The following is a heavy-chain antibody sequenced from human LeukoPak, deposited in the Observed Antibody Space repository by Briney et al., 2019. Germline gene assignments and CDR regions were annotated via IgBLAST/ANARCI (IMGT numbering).Heavy chain of an antibody. CDR2: ISGSGGST. V-gene: IGHV3-23*01. CDR3: AKDPAMIIYYYYMDV. Sequence: GGSLRLSCAASGFTFSSYAMSWVRQAPGKGLEWVSAISGSGGSTYYADSVKGRFTISRDNSKNTLYLQMNSLRAEDTAVYYCAKDPAMIIYYYYMDVWGKGTTVTVSS. D-gene: IGHD2-2*01. CDR1: GFTFSSYA. J-gene: IGHJ6*03.